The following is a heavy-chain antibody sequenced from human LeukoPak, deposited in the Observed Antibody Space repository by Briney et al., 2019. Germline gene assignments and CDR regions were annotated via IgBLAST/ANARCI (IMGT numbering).Heavy chain of an antibody. D-gene: IGHD3-22*01. CDR3: AREYYYDSSGSAADY. J-gene: IGHJ4*02. CDR2: IYHSGST. Sequence: PSETLSLTCAVSGGSISSGGYSWSWIRQPPGKGLEWIGYIYHSGSTYYNPSLKSRVTISVDRSKNQFSLKLSSVTAADTAVYYCAREYYYDSSGSAADYWGQGTLVTVSS. CDR1: GGSISSGGYS. V-gene: IGHV4-30-2*01.